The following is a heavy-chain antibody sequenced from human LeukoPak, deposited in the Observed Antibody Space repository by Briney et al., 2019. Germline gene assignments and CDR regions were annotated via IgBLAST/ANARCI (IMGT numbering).Heavy chain of an antibody. J-gene: IGHJ3*02. CDR2: INPNSGGT. Sequence: LVASVKVSCKASGYTFTGYYMHWVRQAPGQGLEWMGWINPNSGGTNYAQKFQGRVTMTRDTSISTAYMELSRLRSDDTAVYYCATVRYYYDSSGYSGAFDIWGQGTMVTVSS. V-gene: IGHV1-2*02. D-gene: IGHD3-22*01. CDR1: GYTFTGYY. CDR3: ATVRYYYDSSGYSGAFDI.